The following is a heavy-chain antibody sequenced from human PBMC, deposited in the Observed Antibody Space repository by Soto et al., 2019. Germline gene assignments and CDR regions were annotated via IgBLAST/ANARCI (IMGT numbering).Heavy chain of an antibody. Sequence: SETLSLTCTVSGGSISSGDYYWSWIRQPPGKGLEWIGYIYYSGNTNYNPSLKSRVIISVDTSKNLFSLKLTSVTDADTALYYCARIPVDTSMISSLDPWGQGTLVTVSS. CDR1: GGSISSGDYY. V-gene: IGHV4-61*08. CDR2: IYYSGNT. J-gene: IGHJ5*02. CDR3: ARIPVDTSMISSLDP. D-gene: IGHD5-18*01.